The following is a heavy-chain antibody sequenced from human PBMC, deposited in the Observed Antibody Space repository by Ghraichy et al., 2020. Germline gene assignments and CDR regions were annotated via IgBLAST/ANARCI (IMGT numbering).Heavy chain of an antibody. Sequence: ASVKVSCRASGYTFTNYGITWVRQAPGQGLEWMGWISAYNGNTNYAQKVQGRVTMTTDTLMSTAYMELRSLRSDDTAVYYCARDHWPNNDALDIWGQGTMVTVSS. CDR2: ISAYNGNT. CDR3: ARDHWPNNDALDI. CDR1: GYTFTNYG. J-gene: IGHJ3*02. V-gene: IGHV1-18*01. D-gene: IGHD1/OR15-1a*01.